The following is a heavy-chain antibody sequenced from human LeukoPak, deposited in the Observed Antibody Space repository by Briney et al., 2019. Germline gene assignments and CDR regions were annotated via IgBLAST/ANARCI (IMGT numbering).Heavy chain of an antibody. CDR2: IFYSGST. D-gene: IGHD1-26*01. J-gene: IGHJ4*02. CDR3: ARGARGSYSY. CDR1: GGSISSYY. V-gene: IGHV4-59*08. Sequence: SETLSLTCTVSGGSISSYYWSWIRQPPGKGLEWIGYIFYSGSTNYNPSLKSRVTISVDTSKNQFSLNLSSVTAADTAVYNCARGARGSYSYWGQGTLVTVSS.